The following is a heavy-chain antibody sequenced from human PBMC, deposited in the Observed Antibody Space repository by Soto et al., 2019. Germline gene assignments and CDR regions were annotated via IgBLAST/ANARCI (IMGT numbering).Heavy chain of an antibody. CDR2: ISWNSGSI. CDR3: AKSHTTSGWYVTTDY. Sequence: GGSLRVSCAASGFPFGAYAMQWVRPAPGKGLEWVSAISWNSGSIDYADSVKGRFTISRDNAKNSLYLQMNSLRAEDTALYYCAKSHTTSGWYVTTDYWGQGTRVTVSS. D-gene: IGHD6-19*01. J-gene: IGHJ4*02. V-gene: IGHV3-9*01. CDR1: GFPFGAYA.